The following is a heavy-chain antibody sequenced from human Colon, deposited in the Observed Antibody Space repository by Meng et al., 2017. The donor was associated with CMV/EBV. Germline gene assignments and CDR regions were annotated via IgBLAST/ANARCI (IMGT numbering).Heavy chain of an antibody. Sequence: GESLKISCTASGFTFSNYAMSWVRQAPGKGLEWVSAISGSGGTRDYADSVKGRFTMSRDNSENTLSLQMNSLSDEDTAVYYCAKDPPDYWGQGTLVTVSS. V-gene: IGHV3-23*01. CDR3: AKDPPDY. CDR2: ISGSGGTR. CDR1: GFTFSNYA. J-gene: IGHJ4*02.